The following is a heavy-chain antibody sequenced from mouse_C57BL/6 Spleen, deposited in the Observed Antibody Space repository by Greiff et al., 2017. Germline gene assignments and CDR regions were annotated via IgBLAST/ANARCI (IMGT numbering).Heavy chain of an antibody. CDR3: AREGVTTEYFDV. Sequence: QVQLQPGAELVRPGSSVKLSCKASGYTFTSYWMDWVKQRPGQGLEWIGNIYPSDSETHYNQKFKDKATLPVDKSSSTAYMQLSSLTSEDSAVYYCAREGVTTEYFDVWGTGTTVTVSS. J-gene: IGHJ1*03. CDR2: IYPSDSET. V-gene: IGHV1-61*01. CDR1: GYTFTSYW. D-gene: IGHD1-1*01.